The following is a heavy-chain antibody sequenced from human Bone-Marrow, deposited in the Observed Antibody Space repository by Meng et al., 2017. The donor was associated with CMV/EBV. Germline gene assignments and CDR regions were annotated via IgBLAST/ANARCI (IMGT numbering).Heavy chain of an antibody. CDR3: ARDGESDFSDSSGHTFSY. CDR2: INDDGTYP. V-gene: IGHV3-74*03. CDR1: FTFSTYW. J-gene: IGHJ4*02. Sequence: FTFSTYWMHWVRQTPGKGLVWVSHINDDGTYPAYADSVKGRFTISRDNAKNTLFLQMNSLRAEDTAVYYCARDGESDFSDSSGHTFSYWGRGTLVTVSS. D-gene: IGHD3-22*01.